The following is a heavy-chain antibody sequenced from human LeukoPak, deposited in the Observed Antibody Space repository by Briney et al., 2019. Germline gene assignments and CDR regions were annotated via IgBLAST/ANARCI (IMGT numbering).Heavy chain of an antibody. J-gene: IGHJ5*02. CDR2: IIPILGIA. CDR3: ARGIAAALDWFDP. Sequence: SVKVPCKASGGTFSSYAISWVRQAPGQGLEWMGRIIPILGIANYAQKFQGRVTITADKSTSTAYMELSSLRSEDTAVYYCARGIAAALDWFDPWGQGTLVTVSS. D-gene: IGHD6-13*01. V-gene: IGHV1-69*04. CDR1: GGTFSSYA.